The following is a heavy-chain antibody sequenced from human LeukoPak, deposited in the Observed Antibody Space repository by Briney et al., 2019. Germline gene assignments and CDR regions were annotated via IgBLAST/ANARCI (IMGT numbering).Heavy chain of an antibody. CDR1: KFTFSNYV. V-gene: IGHV3-23*01. CDR2: ISGSGGST. Sequence: GGSLRLSCAASKFTFSNYVMSWVRQAPGKGLEWVSSISGSGGSTHYAGSVKGRFTISRDNSKNTLFLQMNSLRDEDTAAYYCAKGSRIVGTTDVFDIWGQGTMVTVSS. D-gene: IGHD1-26*01. J-gene: IGHJ3*02. CDR3: AKGSRIVGTTDVFDI.